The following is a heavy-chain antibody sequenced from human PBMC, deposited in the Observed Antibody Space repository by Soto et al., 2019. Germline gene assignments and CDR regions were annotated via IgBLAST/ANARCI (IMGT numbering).Heavy chain of an antibody. CDR2: ISSSSSYI. CDR3: ARGGNWNYVPYYYYGMDV. D-gene: IGHD1-7*01. J-gene: IGHJ6*02. Sequence: GGSLRLSCVGSGFTFSSYSMNWVRQAPGKGLEWVSSISSSSSYIYYADSVKGRFTISRDNAKNSLYLQMNSLRAEDTAVYYCARGGNWNYVPYYYYGMDVWGQGTTVTVSS. V-gene: IGHV3-21*01. CDR1: GFTFSSYS.